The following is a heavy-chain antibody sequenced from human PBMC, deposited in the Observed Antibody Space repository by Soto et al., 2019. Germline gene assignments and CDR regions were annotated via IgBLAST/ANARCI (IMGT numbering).Heavy chain of an antibody. CDR1: GDSIISSTYY. CDR2: IYHSGNT. J-gene: IGHJ4*02. Sequence: NPSETLSLTCTVSGDSIISSTYYWGWIRQPPGKGLEWIGSIYHSGNTYYNPSLKSRVTISVDTSKNQFSLNLYSVTAADTAVYYCARLWFGQRPPDYWGQGILVTVSS. CDR3: ARLWFGQRPPDY. V-gene: IGHV4-39*01. D-gene: IGHD3-10*01.